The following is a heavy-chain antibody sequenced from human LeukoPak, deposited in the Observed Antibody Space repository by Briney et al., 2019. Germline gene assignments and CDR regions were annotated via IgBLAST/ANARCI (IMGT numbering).Heavy chain of an antibody. J-gene: IGHJ4*02. V-gene: IGHV4-30-2*01. CDR2: IYHSGST. D-gene: IGHD3-22*01. CDR3: AREGSGYHDY. Sequence: SETLSLTCTVSGGSISSGGYYWSWIRQPPGKGLEWIGEIYHSGSTNYNPSLKSRVTISVDKSKNQFSLRLSSVTAADTAVYYCAREGSGYHDYWGQGTLVTVSS. CDR1: GGSISSGGYY.